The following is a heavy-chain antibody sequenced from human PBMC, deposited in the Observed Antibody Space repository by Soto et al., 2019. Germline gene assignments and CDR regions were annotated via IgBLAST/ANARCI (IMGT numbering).Heavy chain of an antibody. CDR2: ISSSSSYI. D-gene: IGHD2-8*01. CDR3: ARDSTRTNGVCYHDY. V-gene: IGHV3-21*01. Sequence: GGSLRLSCAASGFTFSSYSMNWVRQAPGKGLEWDSSISSSSSYIYYADSVKGRFTISRDNAKNSLYLQMNSLRAEDTAVYYCARDSTRTNGVCYHDYWGQGTLVTVSS. J-gene: IGHJ4*02. CDR1: GFTFSSYS.